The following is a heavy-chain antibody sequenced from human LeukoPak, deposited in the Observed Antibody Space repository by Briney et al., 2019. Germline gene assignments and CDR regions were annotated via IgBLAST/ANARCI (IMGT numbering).Heavy chain of an antibody. CDR3: ARDKSGSYFFPFDY. J-gene: IGHJ4*02. CDR1: GFTFSSYS. V-gene: IGHV3-48*01. Sequence: GGSLRLSCAASGFTFSSYSMNWVRQAPGKGLEWVSYISSSSTRYYAESVKGRLTISRDNAKNSLYLQMNSLRAEDTAVYYCARDKSGSYFFPFDYWGQGTLVTVSS. D-gene: IGHD1-26*01. CDR2: ISSSSTR.